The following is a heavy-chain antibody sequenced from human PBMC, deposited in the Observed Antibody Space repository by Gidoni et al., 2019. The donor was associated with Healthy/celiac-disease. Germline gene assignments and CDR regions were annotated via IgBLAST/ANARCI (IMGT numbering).Heavy chain of an antibody. CDR3: ARGIVGSTGGYYMDV. CDR2: IDPSDSYT. Sequence: EVQLVQSGAEVKKPGESRRISCKVSASTFPSYWIIWGRQMPGKGLEWVGRIDPSDSYTNYSPSFHGHVTISADKSISTAYLQWSSLKASDTAMYYCARGIVGSTGGYYMDVWGKGTTVTVSS. D-gene: IGHD1-26*01. V-gene: IGHV5-10-1*03. J-gene: IGHJ6*03. CDR1: ASTFPSYW.